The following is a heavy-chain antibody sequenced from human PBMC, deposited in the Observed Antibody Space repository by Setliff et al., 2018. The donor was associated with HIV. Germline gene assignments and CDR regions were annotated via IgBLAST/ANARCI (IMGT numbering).Heavy chain of an antibody. CDR3: AREVGSDQWELTAVYFDY. CDR2: IIPIFGTA. CDR1: GGTFSSYA. V-gene: IGHV1-69*13. Sequence: GASVKVSCNASGGTFSSYAISWVRQAPGQGLEWMGGIIPIFGTANYAQKFQGRVTITADESTSTAYMELSSLRSEDTAVYYCAREVGSDQWELTAVYFDYWGQGTLVTAPQ. J-gene: IGHJ4*02. D-gene: IGHD1-26*01.